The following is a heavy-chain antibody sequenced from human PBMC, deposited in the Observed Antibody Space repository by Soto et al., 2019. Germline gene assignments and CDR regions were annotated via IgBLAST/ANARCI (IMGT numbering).Heavy chain of an antibody. CDR3: AHTDPTGDYDYIWGSYRYFDY. CDR2: IYWDDDK. D-gene: IGHD3-16*02. V-gene: IGHV2-5*02. Sequence: SGPTLVNPTQTLTLTCTFSGFSLSTSGVGVGWIRQPPGKALEWLALIYWDDDKRYSPSLKSRLTITQDNSKNQVVLTMTNMDPVDTATYYCAHTDPTGDYDYIWGSYRYFDYWGQGTLVTVSS. CDR1: GFSLSTSGVG. J-gene: IGHJ4*02.